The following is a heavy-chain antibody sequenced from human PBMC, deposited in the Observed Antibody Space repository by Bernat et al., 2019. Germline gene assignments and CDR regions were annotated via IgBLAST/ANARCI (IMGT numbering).Heavy chain of an antibody. D-gene: IGHD5-18*01. CDR3: ARAPGGYSYGFFDY. J-gene: IGHJ4*02. CDR1: GFTFSSYS. CDR2: ISSSSSYI. V-gene: IGHV3-21*01. Sequence: VQLVESGGGVVKPGGSLRLSCAASGFTFSSYSMNWVRQAPGKGLEWVSSISSSSSYIYYADSVKGRFTISRDNAKNSLYLQMNSLRAEDTAVYYCARAPGGYSYGFFDYWGQGTLVTVSS.